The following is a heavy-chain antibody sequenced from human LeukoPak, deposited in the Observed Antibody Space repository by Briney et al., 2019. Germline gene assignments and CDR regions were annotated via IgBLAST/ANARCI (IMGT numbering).Heavy chain of an antibody. CDR2: FDPEDGET. CDR1: GGTFSSYA. CDR3: ATSRLTVTTFFMDY. D-gene: IGHD4-17*01. V-gene: IGHV1-24*01. J-gene: IGHJ4*02. Sequence: GASVKVSCKASGGTFSSYAISWVRQAPGKGLEWMGGFDPEDGETIYAQKFQGRVTMTEDTSTDTAYMELSSLRSEDTAVYYCATSRLTVTTFFMDYWGQGTLVTVSS.